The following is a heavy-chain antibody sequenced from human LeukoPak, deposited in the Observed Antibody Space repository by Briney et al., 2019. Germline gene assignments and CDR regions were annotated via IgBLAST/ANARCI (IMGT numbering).Heavy chain of an antibody. V-gene: IGHV3-33*01. CDR2: IWYDGSNK. D-gene: IGHD3-22*01. J-gene: IGHJ6*02. CDR1: GFTFSSYG. Sequence: GGSLRLSFAASGFTFSSYGMHWVRQAPAKGLEGVAVIWYDGSNKYYADSVKGRFTVSRDNSKNTLYLQMNSLRAEDTAVYYCARDTYDPYYGMDVRGQGTTVTVSS. CDR3: ARDTYDPYYGMDV.